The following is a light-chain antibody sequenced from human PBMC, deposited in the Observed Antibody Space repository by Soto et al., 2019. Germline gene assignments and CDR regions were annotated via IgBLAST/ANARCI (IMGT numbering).Light chain of an antibody. Sequence: DVQMTQSPSSLSPSVGDRVTITCRASQSFNTWLAWYQQKPGKAPKLLIYKTSILESGVPSRFSGSGSGTEFTLTISSRQPEDSATYYCQQHNSYPYPFGQGNKREI. CDR2: KTS. CDR1: QSFNTW. J-gene: IGKJ2*01. V-gene: IGKV1-5*03. CDR3: QQHNSYPYP.